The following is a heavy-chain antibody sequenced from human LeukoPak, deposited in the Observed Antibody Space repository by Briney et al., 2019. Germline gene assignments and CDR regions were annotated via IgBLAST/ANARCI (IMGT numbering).Heavy chain of an antibody. D-gene: IGHD3-10*01. CDR2: ISYDGSNK. V-gene: IGHV3-30*18. CDR3: AKEGGRFAFGNWFDP. J-gene: IGHJ5*02. Sequence: VGSLRLSCAASGFTFSSYGMHWVRQAPGKGLEWVAVISYDGSNKYYADSVKGRFTISRDNSKNTLYLQMNSLRAEDTAVYYCAKEGGRFAFGNWFDPWGQGTLVTVSS. CDR1: GFTFSSYG.